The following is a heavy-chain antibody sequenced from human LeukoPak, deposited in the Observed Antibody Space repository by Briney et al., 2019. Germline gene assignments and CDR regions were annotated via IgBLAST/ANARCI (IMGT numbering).Heavy chain of an antibody. CDR1: GGSISSGDYY. CDR2: IYYSGST. CDR3: ARDGGGISWFDP. J-gene: IGHJ5*02. Sequence: TSETLSLTCTVSGGSISSGDYYWSWIRQPPGKGLEWIGYIYYSGSTYYNPSLKSRVTISVDTSKNQFSLKLSSVTAADTAVYYCARDGGGISWFDPWGQGTLVTVSS. D-gene: IGHD2-15*01. V-gene: IGHV4-30-4*08.